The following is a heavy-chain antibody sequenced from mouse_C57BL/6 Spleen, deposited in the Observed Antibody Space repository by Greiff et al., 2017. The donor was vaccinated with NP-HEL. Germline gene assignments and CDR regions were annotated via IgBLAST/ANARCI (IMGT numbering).Heavy chain of an antibody. CDR1: GYTFTSYW. CDR3: ARNYGSRRGFAY. J-gene: IGHJ3*01. D-gene: IGHD1-1*01. V-gene: IGHV1-69*01. CDR2: IDPSDSYT. Sequence: VQLQQPGAELVMPGASVKLSCKASGYTFTSYWMHWVKQRPGQGLEWIGEIDPSDSYTNYNQKFKGKSTLTVDKSSSTAYMQLNSLTSEDSAVYYCARNYGSRRGFAYWGQGTLVTVSA.